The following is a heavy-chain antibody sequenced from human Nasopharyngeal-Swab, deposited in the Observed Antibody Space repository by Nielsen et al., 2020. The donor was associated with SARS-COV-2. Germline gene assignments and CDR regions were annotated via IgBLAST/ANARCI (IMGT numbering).Heavy chain of an antibody. CDR3: ARDLYRQQWPLYNYYGMDV. J-gene: IGHJ6*02. Sequence: GESLKISCAASGFTFSDYYMAWVRQAPGKGLEWLSYISTSGRSTDSADSVKGRFTISRDNSKNTLYLQMNSLRAEDTAVYYCARDLYRQQWPLYNYYGMDVWGQGTTVTVSS. CDR1: GFTFSDYY. V-gene: IGHV3-11*01. D-gene: IGHD6-19*01. CDR2: ISTSGRST.